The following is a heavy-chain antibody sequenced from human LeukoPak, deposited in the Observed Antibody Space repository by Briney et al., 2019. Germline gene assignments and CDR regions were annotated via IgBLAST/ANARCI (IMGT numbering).Heavy chain of an antibody. D-gene: IGHD3-3*01. V-gene: IGHV3-23*01. CDR2: ISGSGGST. J-gene: IGHJ4*02. CDR1: GFTFSSYW. CDR3: AKTEYYDFWSGYYPHFDY. Sequence: GGSLRLSCAASGFTFSSYWMHWVRQTPGKGLEWVSAISGSGGSTYYADSVKGRFTISRDNSKNTLYLQMNSLRAEDTAVYYCAKTEYYDFWSGYYPHFDYWGQGTLVTVSS.